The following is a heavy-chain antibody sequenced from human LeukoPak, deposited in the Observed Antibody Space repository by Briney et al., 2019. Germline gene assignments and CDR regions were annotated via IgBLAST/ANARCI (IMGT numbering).Heavy chain of an antibody. CDR3: ARELLSPAYCGGDCYSVIYYYYGMDV. V-gene: IGHV1-18*01. D-gene: IGHD2-21*02. CDR2: ISAYNGNT. CDR1: GYTFTSYG. J-gene: IGHJ6*02. Sequence: ASVKVSCKASGYTFTSYGISWVRQAPGQGLEWMGWISAYNGNTNYAQKLQGRVTMTTDTSTSTAYMELRSLRSDDTAAYYCARELLSPAYCGGDCYSVIYYYYGMDVWGQGTTVTVSS.